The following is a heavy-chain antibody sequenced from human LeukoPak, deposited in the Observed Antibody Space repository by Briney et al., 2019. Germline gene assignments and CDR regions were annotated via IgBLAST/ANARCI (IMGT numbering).Heavy chain of an antibody. CDR1: GFTFGDYA. D-gene: IGHD4-23*01. Sequence: PGGSLRLSCTASGFTFGDYAMSWVRQAPGKGLEWVSVIYSGGSTYYADSVKGRFTISRDNSKNTLYLQMNSPRAEDTAVYYCARAILPTVEARWYWYVDLWGRGTLVTVSS. J-gene: IGHJ2*01. V-gene: IGHV3-53*01. CDR2: IYSGGST. CDR3: ARAILPTVEARWYWYVDL.